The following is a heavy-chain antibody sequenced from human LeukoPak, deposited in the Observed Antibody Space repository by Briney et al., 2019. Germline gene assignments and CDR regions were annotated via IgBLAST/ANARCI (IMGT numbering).Heavy chain of an antibody. J-gene: IGHJ4*02. CDR3: AKVPQYDILTGYYVYYFDF. Sequence: PGGSLRLSCAASGFTFSSYAMSWVRQAPGKGLEWVSAISGSGGSTYYADSVKGRFTISRDNSKNTLYLQMNSLRAEDTAVYYCAKVPQYDILTGYYVYYFDFWGQGTLVTVFS. CDR1: GFTFSSYA. D-gene: IGHD3-9*01. CDR2: ISGSGGST. V-gene: IGHV3-23*01.